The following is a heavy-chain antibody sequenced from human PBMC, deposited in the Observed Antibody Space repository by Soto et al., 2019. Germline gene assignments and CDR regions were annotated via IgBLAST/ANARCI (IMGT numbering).Heavy chain of an antibody. J-gene: IGHJ3*02. D-gene: IGHD3-3*01. V-gene: IGHV3-23*01. CDR2: ISGRGGDT. Sequence: PGGSLRLSCAASGFTFCIYALSWVRPVPGKGLEWVSAISGRGGDTYYADPVKGRFTISRDNSKNTLYLQMNSLRAEDTAVYYCAREGRGCSGYYFLYAFDIWCQGIMVTVAS. CDR3: AREGRGCSGYYFLYAFDI. CDR1: GFTFCIYA.